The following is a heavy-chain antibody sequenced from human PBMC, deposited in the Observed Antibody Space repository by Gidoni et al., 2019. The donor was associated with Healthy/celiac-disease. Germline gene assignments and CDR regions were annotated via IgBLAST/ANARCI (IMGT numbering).Heavy chain of an antibody. CDR1: GYSFTSYW. V-gene: IGHV5-51*01. Sequence: EVQLVQTGAQVKKPGGAVKSHCKGAGYSFTSYWIGWVLQMRGKGLEWIGIIYPGDSDTRYSPSFQGQVTISADQSISTAYLQWSSLKSSDTAMYYCARSVGATHFDYWGQGTLVTVSS. J-gene: IGHJ4*02. CDR3: ARSVGATHFDY. CDR2: IYPGDSDT. D-gene: IGHD1-26*01.